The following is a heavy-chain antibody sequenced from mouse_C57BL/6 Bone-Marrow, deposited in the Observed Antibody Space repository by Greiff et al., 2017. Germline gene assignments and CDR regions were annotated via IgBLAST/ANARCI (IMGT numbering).Heavy chain of an antibody. J-gene: IGHJ1*03. Sequence: EVKLMESEGGLVQPGSSMKLSCTASGFTFSDYYMAWVRQVPEKGLEWVANINYDGSNTYTLDSLKSRFIISSDNANNILNLQMSSLKSEDTATYYSSRDPCSNYVGYWYFDVWGTGTTVTVAS. CDR3: SRDPCSNYVGYWYFDV. V-gene: IGHV5-16*01. CDR1: GFTFSDYY. CDR2: INYDGSNT. D-gene: IGHD2-5*01.